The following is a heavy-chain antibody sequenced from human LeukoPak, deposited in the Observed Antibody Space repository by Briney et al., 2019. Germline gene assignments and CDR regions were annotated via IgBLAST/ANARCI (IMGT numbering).Heavy chain of an antibody. V-gene: IGHV1-2*02. D-gene: IGHD6-6*01. CDR1: GYTFTGYY. CDR2: INPNSGGT. J-gene: IGHJ4*02. CDR3: ARDVATGYSSSSPGY. Sequence: ASVKVSCKASGYTFTGYYMHWVRQAPGQGLEWMGWINPNSGGTNYAQKFQGRVTMTRDTSISTAYMELSRLRSDDTAVYYCARDVATGYSSSSPGYWGQGTLVTVSS.